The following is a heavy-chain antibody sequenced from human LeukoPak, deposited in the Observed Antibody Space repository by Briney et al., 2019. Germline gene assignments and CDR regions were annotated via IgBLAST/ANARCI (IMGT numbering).Heavy chain of an antibody. V-gene: IGHV1-46*01. CDR2: IYPRDGST. CDR3: ARDQEGFDY. Sequence: ASVKVSCKVSGYSFTSNYIHWVRQAPGRGLEWMGTIYPRDGSTSYAQRFQDRVTVTRDTSTSTVHMELSGLRSEDTAVYYCARDQEGFDYWGQGTLVTVSS. J-gene: IGHJ4*02. CDR1: GYSFTSNY.